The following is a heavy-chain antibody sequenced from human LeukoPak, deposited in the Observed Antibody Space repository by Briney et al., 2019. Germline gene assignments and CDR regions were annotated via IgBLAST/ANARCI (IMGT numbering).Heavy chain of an antibody. J-gene: IGHJ4*02. CDR1: GYSFITHW. D-gene: IGHD3-10*01. CDR3: AKGAGGSGSYYPYF. V-gene: IGHV5-51*01. CDR2: IYPGDSDT. Sequence: GESLRISCKASGYSFITHWIAWVRQTPGKGLEWMGIIYPGDSDTKYSPSFQGQVTISADKSNSTAYLQWSSLKASDTAMYYCAKGAGGSGSYYPYFWGQGTLVTVSS.